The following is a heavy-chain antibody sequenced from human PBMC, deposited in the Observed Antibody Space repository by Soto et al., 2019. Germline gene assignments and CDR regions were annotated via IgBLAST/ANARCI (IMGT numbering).Heavy chain of an antibody. D-gene: IGHD4-17*01. J-gene: IGHJ4*02. CDR1: GFTFSSYG. Sequence: VQLVESGGGVVQPGRSLRLSCAASGFTFSSYGMHWVRQAPGKGLEWVALIWFDGTNKYYVDSVKGRFTISRDNSKNTLYLQMNSLSADDTAMYYCARAGTTVTHRGSFEYWGQGTLVTVSA. CDR2: IWFDGTNK. CDR3: ARAGTTVTHRGSFEY. V-gene: IGHV3-33*01.